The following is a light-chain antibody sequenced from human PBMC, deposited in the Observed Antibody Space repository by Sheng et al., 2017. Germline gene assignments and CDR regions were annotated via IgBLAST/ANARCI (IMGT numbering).Light chain of an antibody. CDR2: GAF. V-gene: IGKV1-9*01. J-gene: IGKJ2*01. CDR3: QQVNSYPRT. CDR1: QDITTY. Sequence: DIQLTQSPSFLSASVGDRVTITCRASQDITTYLAWFQQKPGKAPKLLIYGAFTLQSGVPSRFSGSGSGTEFILTISSLQPEDLATYYCQQVNSYPRTFGPGDQTGDQT.